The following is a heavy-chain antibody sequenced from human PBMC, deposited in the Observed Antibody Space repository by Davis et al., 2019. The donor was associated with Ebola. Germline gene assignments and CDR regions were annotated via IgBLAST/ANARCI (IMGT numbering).Heavy chain of an antibody. Sequence: DSVKGRFIISRDNSKNTLHLQMNSLRAEDTAIYYCAREIVGSGSYTPRFDSWGQGTLVTVSS. J-gene: IGHJ4*02. D-gene: IGHD1-26*01. V-gene: IGHV3-23*01. CDR3: AREIVGSGSYTPRFDS.